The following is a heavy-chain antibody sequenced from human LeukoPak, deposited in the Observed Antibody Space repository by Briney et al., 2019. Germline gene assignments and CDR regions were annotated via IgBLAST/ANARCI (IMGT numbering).Heavy chain of an antibody. V-gene: IGHV3-74*01. J-gene: IGHJ4*02. CDR1: GFTFSSYW. D-gene: IGHD4-17*01. CDR2: INSDGSST. Sequence: TGGSLRLSCAASGFTFSSYWMHWVRHAPGKGLVWVSRINSDGSSTIYADSVKGRFTISRDNAKNTLYLQMNSLRAEDTAVYYCARDVYGDYVDYWGQGPLVTVSS. CDR3: ARDVYGDYVDY.